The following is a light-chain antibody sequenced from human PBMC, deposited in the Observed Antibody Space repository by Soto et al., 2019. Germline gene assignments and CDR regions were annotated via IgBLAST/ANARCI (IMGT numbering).Light chain of an antibody. CDR3: QSYDSSNRGV. J-gene: IGLJ2*01. CDR2: EDN. CDR1: SGSIVSNY. V-gene: IGLV6-57*02. Sequence: NFMLTQPHSVSASPGKTVTISCTGSSGSIVSNYVQWYQQRPGSAPTTVIYEDNQRPSGVPDRFSGSIDSSSNSASLTISGLKTEDEADYYCQSYDSSNRGVFGGGTKVTVL.